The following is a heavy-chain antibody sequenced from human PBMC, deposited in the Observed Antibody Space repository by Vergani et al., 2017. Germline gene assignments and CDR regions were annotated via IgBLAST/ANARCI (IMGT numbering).Heavy chain of an antibody. CDR1: GGSISSYY. J-gene: IGHJ4*02. Sequence: QVQLQESGPGLVKPSETLSLTCTVSGGSISSYYWSWIRQPPGKGLEWFGYIYYSGSTNYNPSLKSRVTISVDTSKNQFSLKLSSVTAADTAVYYCARDRGGLGYFDYWGQGTLVTVSS. D-gene: IGHD4-23*01. V-gene: IGHV4-59*01. CDR3: ARDRGGLGYFDY. CDR2: IYYSGST.